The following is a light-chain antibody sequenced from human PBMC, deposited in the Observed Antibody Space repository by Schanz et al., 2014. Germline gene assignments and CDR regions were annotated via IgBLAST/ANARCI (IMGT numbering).Light chain of an antibody. CDR1: SSDVGGYIY. Sequence: QSALTQPASVSGSPGQSITISCTGTSSDVGGYIYVAWYQQHPGKAPKLMIYDVSNRPSGVSNRFSGSKSGNTASLTVSGLQAEDEADYCSSYAGNKDVFGTGTKLTVL. V-gene: IGLV2-14*03. CDR2: DVS. CDR3: SSYAGNKDV. J-gene: IGLJ1*01.